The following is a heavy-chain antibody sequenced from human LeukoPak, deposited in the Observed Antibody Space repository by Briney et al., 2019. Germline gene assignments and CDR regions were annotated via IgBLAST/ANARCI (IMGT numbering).Heavy chain of an antibody. V-gene: IGHV4-34*01. Sequence: SETLSLTCAVYGGSFSGYYWSWIRQPPGKGLEWIGEINHSGSTNYNPSLKSRVTISVDTSKNQFSLKLSSVTAADTAVYYCARRRDATYYYDSSGYYYGFDYWGQGTLVTVSS. CDR1: GGSFSGYY. J-gene: IGHJ4*02. CDR2: INHSGST. D-gene: IGHD3-22*01. CDR3: ARRRDATYYYDSSGYYYGFDY.